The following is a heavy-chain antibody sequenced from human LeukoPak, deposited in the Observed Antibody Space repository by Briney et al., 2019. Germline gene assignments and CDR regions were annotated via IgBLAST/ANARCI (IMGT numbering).Heavy chain of an antibody. Sequence: SQTLSLTCTVSGGSISSGDYYWSWIRQPPGKGLEWIGYIYYSGSTYYNPSLKSRVTISVDTSKNQFSLKLSSVTAADTAVYYCARGVSTVVREAHFDYWGQGTLVTVSS. CDR1: GGSISSGDYY. CDR2: IYYSGST. D-gene: IGHD3-10*01. J-gene: IGHJ4*02. CDR3: ARGVSTVVREAHFDY. V-gene: IGHV4-30-4*01.